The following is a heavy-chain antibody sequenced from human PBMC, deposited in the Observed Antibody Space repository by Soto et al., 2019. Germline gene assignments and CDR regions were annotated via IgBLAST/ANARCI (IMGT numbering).Heavy chain of an antibody. D-gene: IGHD2-21*02. Sequence: GGSLRLSCAASGFRFSSSGMHWVRQAPGKGLEWVAVIIYDGSKKEYADSVKGRFTVSRDNSKDTVYLQMNNLRPEDTGVYYCAKDLHDFASFFFYGMDVWGQGTSVTVSS. CDR2: IIYDGSKK. J-gene: IGHJ6*02. CDR1: GFRFSSSG. V-gene: IGHV3-30*18. CDR3: AKDLHDFASFFFYGMDV.